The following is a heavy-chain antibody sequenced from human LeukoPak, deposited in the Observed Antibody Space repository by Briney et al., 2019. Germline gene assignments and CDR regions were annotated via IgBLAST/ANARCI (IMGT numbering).Heavy chain of an antibody. D-gene: IGHD2-8*02. Sequence: GGSLRLSCAASGFTFSTYWMHWVSQVPGKGLVWVSRISGDGSSISYADSVKGRFTISRDNAKNTLYLQLNSLGAEDTAVYYCVRDQIYCTGGYCYFDYWGQGTLVTVSS. CDR2: ISGDGSSI. J-gene: IGHJ4*02. CDR1: GFTFSTYW. CDR3: VRDQIYCTGGYCYFDY. V-gene: IGHV3-74*01.